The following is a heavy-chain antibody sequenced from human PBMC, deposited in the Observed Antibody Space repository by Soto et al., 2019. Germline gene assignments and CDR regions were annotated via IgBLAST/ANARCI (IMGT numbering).Heavy chain of an antibody. V-gene: IGHV4-59*12. CDR1: GGSISSYY. CDR3: ARSPDSSGYYPRRYYYGMDV. CDR2: IYNSGNT. D-gene: IGHD3-22*01. J-gene: IGHJ6*02. Sequence: PSETLSLTCTVSGGSISSYYWNWIRQPPGKGLEWIGYIYNSGNTNYNPSLRSRVTISVDTSKNQFSLKLSSVTAADTAVYYCARSPDSSGYYPRRYYYGMDVWGQGTTVTVSS.